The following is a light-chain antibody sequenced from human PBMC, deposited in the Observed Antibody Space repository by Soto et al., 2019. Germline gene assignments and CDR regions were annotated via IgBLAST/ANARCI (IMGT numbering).Light chain of an antibody. CDR3: QQRSNWPIT. J-gene: IGKJ5*01. CDR1: QSVSSIY. V-gene: IGKV3D-20*02. CDR2: GAS. Sequence: IVLTQSPGTLSLSQGERATLSCRASQSVSSIYLAWYQQKPGQAPRLLIYGASSRATGIPDRFSGSGSGTDFTLTISSLESDDFAVYYCQQRSNWPITFGQGTRLEIK.